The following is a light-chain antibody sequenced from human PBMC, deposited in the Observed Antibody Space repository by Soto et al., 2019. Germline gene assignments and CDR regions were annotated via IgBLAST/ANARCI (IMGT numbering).Light chain of an antibody. CDR3: QQTYTTPWA. CDR1: QSVSNY. Sequence: DIQMTQSPSSLSASVGDRVTIACRASQSVSNYLNWYQQKPGKAPKLLIYAASSLQSGVPSGFSGSGSVTDFTLTISSLQPEDFATYYCQQTYTTPWAFGQGTKVDIK. J-gene: IGKJ1*01. V-gene: IGKV1-39*01. CDR2: AAS.